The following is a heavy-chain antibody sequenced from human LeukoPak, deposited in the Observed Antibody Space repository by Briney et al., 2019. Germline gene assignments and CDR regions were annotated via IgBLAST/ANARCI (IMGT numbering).Heavy chain of an antibody. Sequence: GASVKVSCKASGYTFTNYGISWVRQAPGQGLEWMGWISAYNGNTNYAQKLQGRVTMTTDTSTSTAYMELRSLRSDDTAVYYCATSGYCSSTSCNEEDSYYYYYMDVWGKGTTVTVSS. CDR1: GYTFTNYG. J-gene: IGHJ6*03. CDR3: ATSGYCSSTSCNEEDSYYYYYMDV. CDR2: ISAYNGNT. V-gene: IGHV1-18*01. D-gene: IGHD2-2*01.